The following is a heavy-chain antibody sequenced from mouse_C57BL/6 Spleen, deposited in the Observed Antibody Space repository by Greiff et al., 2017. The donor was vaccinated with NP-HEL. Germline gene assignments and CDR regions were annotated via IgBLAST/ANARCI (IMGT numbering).Heavy chain of an antibody. J-gene: IGHJ2*01. CDR1: GFTFSNYW. D-gene: IGHD1-1*01. CDR2: IRLKSDNYAT. CDR3: TDYYGSSYGGDY. V-gene: IGHV6-3*01. Sequence: EVMLVESGGGLVQPGGSMKLSCVASGFTFSNYWMNWVRQSPEKGLEWVAQIRLKSDNYATHYAESVKGRFTISRDDSKSSVYLQMNNLRAEDTGIYYCTDYYGSSYGGDYWGQGTTLTVSS.